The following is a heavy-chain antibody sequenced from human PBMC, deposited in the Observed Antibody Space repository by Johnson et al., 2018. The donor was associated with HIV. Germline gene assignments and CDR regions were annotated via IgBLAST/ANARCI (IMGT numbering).Heavy chain of an antibody. CDR2: IRNDGSNK. V-gene: IGHV3-30*02. J-gene: IGHJ3*02. D-gene: IGHD3-22*01. CDR1: GFTFSSYG. CDR3: AKDQHYYDSRNGGAFDI. Sequence: QVQLVESGGGLVQPGGSLRLSCAASGFTFSSYGLHWVRQAPGKGLQWVAFIRNDGSNKYYADSVKGRFTISRDNSKNTLYLQMNSLRAEDTAVYYCAKDQHYYDSRNGGAFDIWGQGEMVTVSS.